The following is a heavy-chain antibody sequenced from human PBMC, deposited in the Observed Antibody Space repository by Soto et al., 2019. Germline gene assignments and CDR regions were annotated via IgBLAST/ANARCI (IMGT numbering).Heavy chain of an antibody. Sequence: GGSLRLSCAASGFTFSSCAMTWVRQAPGKGLECVSIISGGGGITYYADSVKGRFTISRDNSKNTVYLQMNSLRAEDTALYYCAKSPTDMPKTIFGLVTPHFDYWGQGSLVTVSS. CDR3: AKSPTDMPKTIFGLVTPHFDY. J-gene: IGHJ4*02. V-gene: IGHV3-23*01. D-gene: IGHD3-3*01. CDR2: ISGGGGIT. CDR1: GFTFSSCA.